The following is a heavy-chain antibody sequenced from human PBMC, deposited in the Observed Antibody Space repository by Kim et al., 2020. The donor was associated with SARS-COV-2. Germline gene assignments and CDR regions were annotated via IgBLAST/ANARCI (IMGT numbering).Heavy chain of an antibody. CDR1: GFTFSSYT. V-gene: IGHV3-21*01. J-gene: IGHJ4*02. Sequence: GGSLRLSCAASGFTFSSYTMTWVRQAPGKGLEWVSSISSSSSYIYYADSVMGRLTISRDNAKNSLYLQTNSLRAEDTAVYYCARARYSSSKEMDYWGQGTLVSVSS. CDR2: ISSSSSYI. CDR3: ARARYSSSKEMDY. D-gene: IGHD6-6*01.